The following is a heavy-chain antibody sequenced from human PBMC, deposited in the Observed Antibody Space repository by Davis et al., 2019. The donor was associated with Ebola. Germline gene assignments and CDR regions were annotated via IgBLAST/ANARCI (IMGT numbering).Heavy chain of an antibody. Sequence: ASVKVSCKASGYTFTSYGISRVRQAPGQGLEWMGWISAYNGNTNYAQKLQGRVTMTTDTSTSTAYMELRSLRSDDTAVYYCARSGDILTGYYYYFDYWGQGTLVTVSS. V-gene: IGHV1-18*04. CDR1: GYTFTSYG. J-gene: IGHJ4*02. CDR3: ARSGDILTGYYYYFDY. CDR2: ISAYNGNT. D-gene: IGHD3-9*01.